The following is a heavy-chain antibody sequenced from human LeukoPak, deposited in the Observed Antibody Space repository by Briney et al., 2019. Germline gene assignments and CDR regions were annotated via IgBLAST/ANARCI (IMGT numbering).Heavy chain of an antibody. D-gene: IGHD3-22*01. Sequence: ASVKVSCKASGGTFSSYAISWVRQAPGQGLEWMGGIIPIFGTANYAQKFQGRVTITTDESTSTAYMELSSLRSEGTAVYYCARTGLGDYDSSGYLGYYYYMDVWGKGTTVTVSS. CDR3: ARTGLGDYDSSGYLGYYYYMDV. CDR1: GGTFSSYA. J-gene: IGHJ6*03. V-gene: IGHV1-69*05. CDR2: IIPIFGTA.